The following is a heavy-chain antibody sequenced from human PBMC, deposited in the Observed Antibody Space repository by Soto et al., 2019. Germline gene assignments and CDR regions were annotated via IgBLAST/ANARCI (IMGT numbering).Heavy chain of an antibody. V-gene: IGHV4-38-2*01. D-gene: IGHD2-2*01. J-gene: IGHJ4*02. CDR2: TYHSGST. CDR1: GYSISSGYY. CDR3: AKQPATQAFDY. Sequence: PSETLSLTCAVSGYSISSGYYWGWIRQPPGKGLEWIGSTYHSGSTYYNPSLKSRVTISVDTSKNQFSLKLSSVTAADTAVYYCAKQPATQAFDYWGQGTLVTVSS.